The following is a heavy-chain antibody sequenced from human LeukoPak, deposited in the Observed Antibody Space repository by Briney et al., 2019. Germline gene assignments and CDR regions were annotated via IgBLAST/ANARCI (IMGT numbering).Heavy chain of an antibody. D-gene: IGHD2-15*01. CDR3: AREDNSRGSFDY. CDR2: ISSSSTI. CDR1: GFTFSSYS. Sequence: GGSLRLSCAASGFTFSSYSINWVRQAPGKGLEWVSYISSSSTIYYADSVKGRFTISRDNAKNSLYLQMNSLRDEDTAVYYCAREDNSRGSFDYWGQGTLVTVSS. V-gene: IGHV3-48*02. J-gene: IGHJ4*02.